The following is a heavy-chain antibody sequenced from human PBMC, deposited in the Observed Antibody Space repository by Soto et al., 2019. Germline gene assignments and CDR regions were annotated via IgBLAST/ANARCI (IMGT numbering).Heavy chain of an antibody. CDR1: GSSIDSSGYY. CDR2: MFYGVST. CDR3: ARLPSRHLVDY. D-gene: IGHD3-3*02. Sequence: SETLSLTCTVSGSSIDSSGYYWGWIRQPPGKGLEWIGSMFYGVSTYYNPSLKSRVTVSVDTSKNQFSLNLRSVTAADTAVYYCARLPSRHLVDYWGQGTLVTVSS. J-gene: IGHJ4*02. V-gene: IGHV4-39*01.